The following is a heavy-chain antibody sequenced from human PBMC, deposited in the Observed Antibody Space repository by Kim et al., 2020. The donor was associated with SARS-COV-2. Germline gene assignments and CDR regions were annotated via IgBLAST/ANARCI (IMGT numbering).Heavy chain of an antibody. J-gene: IGHJ4*02. D-gene: IGHD3-22*01. V-gene: IGHV3-30-3*01. Sequence: GGSLRLSCAASGFTFSSYAMHWVRQAPGKGLEWVAVISYDGSNKYYADSVKGRFTISRDNSKNTLYLQMNSLRAEDTAVYYCARGAGRPLYDSSGFVGVGFDYWGQGTLVTVSS. CDR2: ISYDGSNK. CDR3: ARGAGRPLYDSSGFVGVGFDY. CDR1: GFTFSSYA.